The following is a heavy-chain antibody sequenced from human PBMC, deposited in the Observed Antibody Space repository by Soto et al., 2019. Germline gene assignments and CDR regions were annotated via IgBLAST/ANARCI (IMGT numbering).Heavy chain of an antibody. J-gene: IGHJ4*02. CDR1: GDSVSSGGNY. CDR3: ARGYSYGFGRLDY. CDR2: IHYSGSF. D-gene: IGHD5-18*01. Sequence: PSETLSLTCTVSGDSVSSGGNYWSWIRQPPGEGLEWIAYIHYSGSFNYNPSLKSRVTISVDTSKNQFSLKLGSVTAADTAVYYCARGYSYGFGRLDYWGQGTLVTVSS. V-gene: IGHV4-61*08.